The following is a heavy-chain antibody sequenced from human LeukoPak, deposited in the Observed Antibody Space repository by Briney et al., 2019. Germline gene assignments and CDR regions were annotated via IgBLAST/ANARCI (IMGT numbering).Heavy chain of an antibody. CDR1: GYTFTNYG. D-gene: IGHD6-19*01. CDR2: INPNSGGT. V-gene: IGHV1-2*02. Sequence: GASVKVSCKASGYTFTNYGISWVRQAPGQGLEWMGWINPNSGGTNYAQKFQGRVTMTRDTSISTAYMELSRLRSDDTAVYYCARTLPGIAVAGTSIRFDPWGQGTLVTVSS. J-gene: IGHJ5*02. CDR3: ARTLPGIAVAGTSIRFDP.